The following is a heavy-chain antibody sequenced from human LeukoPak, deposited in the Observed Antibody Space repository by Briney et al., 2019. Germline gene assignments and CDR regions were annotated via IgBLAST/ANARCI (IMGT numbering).Heavy chain of an antibody. CDR2: ISGSGGST. D-gene: IGHD2-2*01. V-gene: IGHV3-23*01. J-gene: IGHJ4*02. Sequence: PGGSLRLSCAASGFTFSSYAMSWVRQAPGKGLEWVSAISGSGGSTYYADSVKGRFTISRDNSKSTLYLQMNSLRAGDTAVYYCAKAPCSSTNCYYFDYWGQGTLVTVSS. CDR1: GFTFSSYA. CDR3: AKAPCSSTNCYYFDY.